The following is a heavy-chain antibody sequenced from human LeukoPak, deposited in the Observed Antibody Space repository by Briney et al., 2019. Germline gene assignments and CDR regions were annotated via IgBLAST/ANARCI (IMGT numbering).Heavy chain of an antibody. V-gene: IGHV6-1*01. CDR3: ARFTTYNYDGRTYSSPYYFDY. Sequence: SQTLSLTCAISGDSVSSNSAAWNWIRQSPSRGLEWLGRTYYRPKWYNDYAVSVKSRITINPDTSKNQLSLQLSSVTAADTAVYFCARFTTYNYDGRTYSSPYYFDYWGQGTLVTVSS. D-gene: IGHD3-22*01. J-gene: IGHJ4*02. CDR2: TYYRPKWYN. CDR1: GDSVSSNSAA.